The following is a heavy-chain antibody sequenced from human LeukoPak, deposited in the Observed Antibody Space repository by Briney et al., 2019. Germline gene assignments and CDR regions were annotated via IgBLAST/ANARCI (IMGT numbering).Heavy chain of an antibody. Sequence: PSETLSLTCTVSGGSISSYYRSWIRQPPGKGLEWIGYIYYSGSTNYNPSPKSRVTISVDTSKNQFSLKLSSVTAADTAVYYCARDRSEFDYWGQGTLVTVSS. CDR1: GGSISSYY. CDR2: IYYSGST. J-gene: IGHJ4*02. V-gene: IGHV4-59*01. CDR3: ARDRSEFDY.